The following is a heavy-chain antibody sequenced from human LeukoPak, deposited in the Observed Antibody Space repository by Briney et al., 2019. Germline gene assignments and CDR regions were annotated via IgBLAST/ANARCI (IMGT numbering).Heavy chain of an antibody. CDR1: GYTFTGYY. CDR2: INPNSGGT. V-gene: IGHV1-2*02. D-gene: IGHD2-15*01. CDR3: ARAGYCSGGSCYGSDY. J-gene: IGHJ4*02. Sequence: ASVKVSCKPSGYTFTGYYMHWVRQAPGQGLEWMGWINPNSGGTNYAQKFQGRVTMTRDTSISTAYMELSRLRSDDTAVYYCARAGYCSGGSCYGSDYWGQGTLVSVSS.